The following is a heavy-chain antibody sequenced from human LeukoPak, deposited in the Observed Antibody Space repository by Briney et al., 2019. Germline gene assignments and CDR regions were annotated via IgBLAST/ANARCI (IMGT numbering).Heavy chain of an antibody. Sequence: SETLSLTCTVSGGSISSYYWTWIRQPPGKGLEWIGYIYYGGSTNYNPSLKSRVTISVDTSKIQFSLKLNSVTAADTAVYYCARQDYSNYYGMDVWGQGTTVTVSS. CDR1: GGSISSYY. V-gene: IGHV4-59*08. CDR3: ARQDYSNYYGMDV. D-gene: IGHD4-11*01. CDR2: IYYGGST. J-gene: IGHJ6*02.